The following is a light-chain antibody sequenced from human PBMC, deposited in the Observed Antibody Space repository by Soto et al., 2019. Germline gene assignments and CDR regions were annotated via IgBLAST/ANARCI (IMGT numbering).Light chain of an antibody. V-gene: IGLV2-14*01. Sequence: QSALTQPASVSGSPGQSITISCTGTSSDVGGYNYVSWYQQNPGKAPKLKIYDVSNRPSGVSNRFSGSKSGNTASLTISGLQADGEADYYCTSYAGDNNYLFGTGTKLTVL. CDR3: TSYAGDNNYL. J-gene: IGLJ1*01. CDR2: DVS. CDR1: SSDVGGYNY.